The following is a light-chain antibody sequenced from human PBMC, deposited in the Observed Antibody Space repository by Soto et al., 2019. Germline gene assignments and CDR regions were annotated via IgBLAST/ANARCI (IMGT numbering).Light chain of an antibody. J-gene: IGKJ5*01. CDR1: RSVSSY. Sequence: SLSLSPGESATLSCRATRSVSSYLAWYQQKPGQAPRLLIYDASSRPTDIPARFSGSGSGTDLTITISSLEPEDFELYYCQQRSNWPITFGQGTRLEIK. V-gene: IGKV3-11*01. CDR2: DAS. CDR3: QQRSNWPIT.